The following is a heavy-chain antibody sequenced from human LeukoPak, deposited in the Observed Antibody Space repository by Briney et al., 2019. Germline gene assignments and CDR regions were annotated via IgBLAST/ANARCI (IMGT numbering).Heavy chain of an antibody. CDR1: GGSFSGYY. D-gene: IGHD3-10*01. CDR2: INHSGSA. CDR3: ARAGLLVRGVTLRYFDL. V-gene: IGHV4-34*01. Sequence: SETLSLTCAVYGGSFSGYYWSWIRQPPGKGLEWIGEINHSGSANYNPSLKSRVTLSVDTSKNQFSLKLSSVTAADTAVYYCARAGLLVRGVTLRYFDLWGRGTLVTVSS. J-gene: IGHJ2*01.